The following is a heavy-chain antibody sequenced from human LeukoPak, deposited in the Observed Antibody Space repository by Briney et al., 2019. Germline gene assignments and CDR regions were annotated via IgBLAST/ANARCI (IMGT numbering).Heavy chain of an antibody. J-gene: IGHJ4*01. CDR3: ARVQDFETRGYYLGY. CDR2: INHSGSN. CDR1: GGSFSDYY. V-gene: IGHV4-34*01. D-gene: IGHD3-22*01. Sequence: SSETLSLTCAVYGGSFSDYYWNWIRQPPGKGLEWIGEINHSGSNNDKPSPKRGVSMSVDTFKNQFSLTLSSVTAAETAVYYCARVQDFETRGYYLGYWGHGTLVTVSS.